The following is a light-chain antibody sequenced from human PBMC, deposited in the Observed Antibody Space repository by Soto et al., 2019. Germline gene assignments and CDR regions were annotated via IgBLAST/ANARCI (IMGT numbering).Light chain of an antibody. CDR1: SSDIGDYNY. CDR2: DVN. V-gene: IGLV2-11*01. J-gene: IGLJ1*01. Sequence: QSALTQPRSVSGSPRQSVTISCTGTSSDIGDYNYVSWYQQHPGKAPKLMIFDVNKRPSGVPDRFSGSKSGNTASLTISGLQAEDEADYYCCSYAGSYTHVFGTGTKVTVL. CDR3: CSYAGSYTHV.